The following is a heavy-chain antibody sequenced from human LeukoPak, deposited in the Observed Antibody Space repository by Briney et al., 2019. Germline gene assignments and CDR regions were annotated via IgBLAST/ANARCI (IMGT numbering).Heavy chain of an antibody. Sequence: GGSLRLSCAASGFTFSSYWMHWVRQAPGKGLVWVSRINSDGSSTSYADSVKGRFTISRDNAKNTLYLQMNSLRAEDTAVYYCARAPPYYYDSSGYYGYFDYWGQGTLVTVSS. CDR2: INSDGSST. V-gene: IGHV3-74*01. J-gene: IGHJ4*02. CDR3: ARAPPYYYDSSGYYGYFDY. D-gene: IGHD3-22*01. CDR1: GFTFSSYW.